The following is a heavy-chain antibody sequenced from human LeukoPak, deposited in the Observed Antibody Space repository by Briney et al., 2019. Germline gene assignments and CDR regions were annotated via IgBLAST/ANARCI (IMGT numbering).Heavy chain of an antibody. CDR3: AKGSHRSGYYYSRFDY. V-gene: IGHV3-23*01. Sequence: GGSLRLSCAASAFTFSSYAMSWVRQAPGKGLEWVSAMSGRGDRTYYADSVKGRFTISRDNSKNTLYLQMDSLRAEDTAVYYCAKGSHRSGYYYSRFDYWRQATLVTVSS. CDR2: MSGRGDRT. J-gene: IGHJ4*02. D-gene: IGHD3-22*01. CDR1: AFTFSSYA.